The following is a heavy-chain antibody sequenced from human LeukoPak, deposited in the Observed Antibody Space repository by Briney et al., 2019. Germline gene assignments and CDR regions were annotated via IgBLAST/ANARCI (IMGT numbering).Heavy chain of an antibody. V-gene: IGHV3-23*01. D-gene: IGHD5-18*01. CDR1: GFTFSSYA. J-gene: IGHJ4*02. CDR2: ISGSGGST. Sequence: GGSLRLSCAASGFTFSSYAMSWVRQAPGKGLEWVSAISGSGGSTYYADSVKGRFTNSRDNSKNTLYLQMNSLRAEDTAVYYCARVLGYSYAHFDYWGQGTLVTVSS. CDR3: ARVLGYSYAHFDY.